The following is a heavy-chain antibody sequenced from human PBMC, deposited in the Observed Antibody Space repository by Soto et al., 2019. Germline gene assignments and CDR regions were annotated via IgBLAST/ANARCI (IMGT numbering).Heavy chain of an antibody. D-gene: IGHD6-13*01. J-gene: IGHJ6*02. V-gene: IGHV3-74*01. CDR3: ASPVGIAAAGTEYYYGMDV. CDR2: INSDGSST. Sequence: GGSLRLSCAASGFTFSSYWMHWVRQAPGKGLVWVSRINSDGSSTSYADSVKGRFTISRDNAKNTLYLQMNSLRAEDTAVYYCASPVGIAAAGTEYYYGMDVWGQGTTVTVSS. CDR1: GFTFSSYW.